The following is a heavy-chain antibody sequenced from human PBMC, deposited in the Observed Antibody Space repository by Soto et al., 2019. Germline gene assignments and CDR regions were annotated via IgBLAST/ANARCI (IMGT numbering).Heavy chain of an antibody. V-gene: IGHV3-23*01. Sequence: EVELLESGGGLEQPGGSLRLSCTASGFTFSSYAMSWVRQAPGKGLEWVSAISGNSAGIYYADSVKGRFTISRDNSKNTLYLQMNNLRAEDTAVYYCAKDLGSGCLNFDYWGQGTLVTVSS. CDR2: ISGNSAGI. J-gene: IGHJ4*02. CDR1: GFTFSSYA. CDR3: AKDLGSGCLNFDY. D-gene: IGHD6-19*01.